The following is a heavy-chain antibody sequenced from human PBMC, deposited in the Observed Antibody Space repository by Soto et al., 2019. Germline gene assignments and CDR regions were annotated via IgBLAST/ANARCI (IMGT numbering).Heavy chain of an antibody. CDR3: TRGPRADSSGTGAH. D-gene: IGHD1-26*01. J-gene: IGHJ4*02. V-gene: IGHV3-30*03. Sequence: GGSLRLSCTSSTISINVHGIQWVRQAPAKGLEWLAFISNDGRVQYYADSVRGRFTISRDNSKNTLYLQMNNLKPDDTAIYYCTRGPRADSSGTGAHWGQGTPVTVSS. CDR1: TISINVHG. CDR2: ISNDGRVQ.